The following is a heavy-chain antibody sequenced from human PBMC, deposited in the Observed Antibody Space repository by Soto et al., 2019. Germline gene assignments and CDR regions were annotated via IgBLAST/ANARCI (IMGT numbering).Heavy chain of an antibody. V-gene: IGHV4-61*01. CDR3: ARDTNCSGCSCYSEVFGMDV. D-gene: IGHD2-15*01. CDR1: GGSVSSGSYY. CDR2: IYYSGST. Sequence: QVQLQESGPGLVKPSETLSLTCTVSGGSVSSGSYYWSWIRQPPGKGLEWIGYIYYSGSTNYNPYRKRRVTISGDTSKNQFSLKLSSVTAADTAVYYCARDTNCSGCSCYSEVFGMDVWGQGTTVTVSS. J-gene: IGHJ6*02.